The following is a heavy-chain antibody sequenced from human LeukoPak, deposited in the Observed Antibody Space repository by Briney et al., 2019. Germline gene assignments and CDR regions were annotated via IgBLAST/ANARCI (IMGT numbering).Heavy chain of an antibody. V-gene: IGHV3-7*01. CDR2: IKQDGSEK. CDR3: ATEAGDEYSSSWYRD. J-gene: IGHJ4*02. D-gene: IGHD6-13*01. CDR1: GFTFSSYW. Sequence: GGSLRLSCAASGFTFSSYWMSWVRQAPGKGLEWVANIKQDGSEKYYVDSVKGRFTISRDNAKNSLYLQMNSLRAEDTAVYHCATEAGDEYSSSWYRDWGQGTLVTVSS.